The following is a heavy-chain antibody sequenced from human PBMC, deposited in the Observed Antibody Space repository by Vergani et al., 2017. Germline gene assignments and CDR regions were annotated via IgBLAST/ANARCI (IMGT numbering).Heavy chain of an antibody. D-gene: IGHD5-12*01. CDR2: IRGDGSNQ. Sequence: QAQLVESGGGVVQTGGSLRLSCVGSGFSFANSGMHWVRQAPGKGLEWVGLIRGDGSNQYYRDSVKGRFTISRDNSKNTVYLQINGLRGEDTAIYYCAKSLLGIVAGNGMDVWGQGTTVTVFS. CDR1: GFSFANSG. CDR3: AKSLLGIVAGNGMDV. V-gene: IGHV3-30*02. J-gene: IGHJ6*02.